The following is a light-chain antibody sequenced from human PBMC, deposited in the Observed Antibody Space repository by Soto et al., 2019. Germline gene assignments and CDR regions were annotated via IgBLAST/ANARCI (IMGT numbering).Light chain of an antibody. V-gene: IGKV1-5*03. J-gene: IGKJ2*01. Sequence: DIQMTQSPSTLSASVGDRVTVTCRASQGISRSLAWYQQKPGQAPKLLMYQASNLGREVTSRISGSGSGTEYTTTISSLQPDDVAADYCRQQKRDSPYTFGQGTKLEI. CDR2: QAS. CDR3: RQQKRDSPYT. CDR1: QGISRS.